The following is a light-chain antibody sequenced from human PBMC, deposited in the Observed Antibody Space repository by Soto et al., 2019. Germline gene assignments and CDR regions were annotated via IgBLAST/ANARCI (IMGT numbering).Light chain of an antibody. J-gene: IGLJ2*01. CDR1: RSDVGGYKY. CDR3: SSYTSSNSVI. V-gene: IGLV2-14*01. Sequence: QSALTQPASVSGSPGESITISCTGTRSDVGGYKYVSWYQQHPGKAPKLMIYDVDSRPSGVSNRFSGSKSGNTASLTISGLQAEDEAEYYCSSYTSSNSVIFGGGTKLTVL. CDR2: DVD.